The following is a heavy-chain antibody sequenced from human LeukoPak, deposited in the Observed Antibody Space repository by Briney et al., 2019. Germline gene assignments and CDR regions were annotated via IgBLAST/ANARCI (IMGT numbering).Heavy chain of an antibody. CDR1: GYSFTNYL. D-gene: IGHD2-21*02. V-gene: IGHV5-51*01. Sequence: GESLKISCKGSGYSFTNYLIVWVRQLPGKGLEWMGTIYPGDSDTRYSPSFQGQVTISADRSITTAYLQWSSLKASDTAMYYCARRAYCGGDCTRSVYSHDAMDVWGQGTTVTVSS. CDR3: ARRAYCGGDCTRSVYSHDAMDV. J-gene: IGHJ6*02. CDR2: IYPGDSDT.